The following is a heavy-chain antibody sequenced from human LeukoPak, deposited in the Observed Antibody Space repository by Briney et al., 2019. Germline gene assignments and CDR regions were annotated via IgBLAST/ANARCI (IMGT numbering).Heavy chain of an antibody. Sequence: ESLKISCKGSGHSFTSYWIGWVRQMPGKGLEWMGIIYPGDSNTKYSPSFQGQVTIAVDKSISPAYLQWSSLKASDTAMYYCARGRYCSSASCYLTWFDPWGQGTLVTVSS. CDR3: ARGRYCSSASCYLTWFDP. CDR2: IYPGDSNT. J-gene: IGHJ5*02. D-gene: IGHD2-2*01. CDR1: GHSFTSYW. V-gene: IGHV5-51*01.